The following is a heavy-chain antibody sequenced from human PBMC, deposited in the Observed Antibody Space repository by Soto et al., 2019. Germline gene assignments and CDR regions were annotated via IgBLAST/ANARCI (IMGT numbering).Heavy chain of an antibody. CDR3: ARGYGGSYLPLDY. CDR2: ISSSSSST. D-gene: IGHD1-26*01. J-gene: IGHJ4*02. Sequence: VQLLESGGGLVQPGGSLRLSCAASGFTLSSYALSWVRQAPGKGLEWVSAISSSSSSTYYADSVKGRFTISRDNSKNTLYLQMNSLRADDAAVYYCARGYGGSYLPLDYWGQGTLVTVSS. CDR1: GFTLSSYA. V-gene: IGHV3-23*01.